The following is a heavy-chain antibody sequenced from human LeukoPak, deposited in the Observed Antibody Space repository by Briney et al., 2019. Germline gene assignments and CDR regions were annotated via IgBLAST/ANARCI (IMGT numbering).Heavy chain of an antibody. Sequence: SETLSRTCTVSGASISTSYLSWIRQPAGRGLEWSGRIYNSGITNYNPSLKSRVTMSVDTSKSQFSLKLSSVTAADTAVYYCAKEGAAPGPDFDYWGQGILVTVSS. J-gene: IGHJ4*02. CDR2: IYNSGIT. V-gene: IGHV4-4*07. D-gene: IGHD6-13*01. CDR3: AKEGAAPGPDFDY. CDR1: GASISTSY.